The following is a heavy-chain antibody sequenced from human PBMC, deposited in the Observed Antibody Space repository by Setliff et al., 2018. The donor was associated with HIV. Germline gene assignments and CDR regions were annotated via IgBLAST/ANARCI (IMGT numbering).Heavy chain of an antibody. D-gene: IGHD3-16*02. J-gene: IGHJ4*02. CDR1: GYTLAALS. CDR2: FDPEDGGR. Sequence: GASVKVSCKVFGYTLAALSIHWVRQAPGKGLEWMGGFDPEDGGRINAEKFQGRVTMTADTSTDTAYMALSSLTSEDTAVYYCATDPGRRITFGGVIVNPDYWGQGTLVTVSS. CDR3: ATDPGRRITFGGVIVNPDY. V-gene: IGHV1-24*01.